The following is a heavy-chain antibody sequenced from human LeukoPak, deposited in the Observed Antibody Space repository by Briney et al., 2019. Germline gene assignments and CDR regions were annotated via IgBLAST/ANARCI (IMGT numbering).Heavy chain of an antibody. Sequence: QPGGSLRLSCAASGFSFSNYWMHWVRQAPGKGLVWVTRMNSDGSATYYADSVQGRFTISRDNAKNTLYLQMNSLRAEDTAMYFCAKGPNYFDSRGQGTLVTVSS. CDR2: MNSDGSAT. J-gene: IGHJ4*02. CDR1: GFSFSNYW. V-gene: IGHV3-74*01. CDR3: AKGPNYFDS.